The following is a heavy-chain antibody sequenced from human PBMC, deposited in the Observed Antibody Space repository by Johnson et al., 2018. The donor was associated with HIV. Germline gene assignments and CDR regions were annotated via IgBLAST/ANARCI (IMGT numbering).Heavy chain of an antibody. Sequence: QVQLVESGGGVVQPGRSLRLSCAASGFTFSSYAMHWVRQAPGKGLEWVVTISYDGSNKYYADSVKGRFTFSSDNSKNTLYLQMNSLRAEDTAVYYCARDRYYYGSGSRDAFDIWGQGTMVTVSS. CDR1: GFTFSSYA. CDR3: ARDRYYYGSGSRDAFDI. J-gene: IGHJ3*02. D-gene: IGHD3-10*01. CDR2: ISYDGSNK. V-gene: IGHV3-30-3*01.